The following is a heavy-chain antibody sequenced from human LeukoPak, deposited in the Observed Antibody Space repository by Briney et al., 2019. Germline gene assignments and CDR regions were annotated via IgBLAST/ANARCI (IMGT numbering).Heavy chain of an antibody. Sequence: SESLSLTCTVSGGSLSSYYWSWIRQPPGKGLEWIGYIYYSGSTNYNPPLKSRVTMSVDTSKNQFSLKLSSVTAADTAVYYCARSVNYSKGGYYYYYMDVWGKGTTVTVSS. V-gene: IGHV4-59*12. CDR3: ARSVNYSKGGYYYYYMDV. J-gene: IGHJ6*03. CDR2: IYYSGST. D-gene: IGHD4-11*01. CDR1: GGSLSSYY.